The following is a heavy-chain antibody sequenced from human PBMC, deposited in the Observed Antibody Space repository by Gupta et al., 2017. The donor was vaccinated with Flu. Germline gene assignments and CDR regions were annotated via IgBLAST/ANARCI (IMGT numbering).Heavy chain of an antibody. J-gene: IGHJ4*02. CDR3: AAALVGCSGNNCYPP. D-gene: IGHD2-2*01. V-gene: IGHV1-58*01. Sequence: QCVGQARGQRPEWIGWIVVGSGNTNYAQKFQERVIISRDMSTGTAYMELSSLRSEDTAVYYCAAALVGCSGNNCYPPWGQGTLVTVSS. CDR2: IVVGSGNT.